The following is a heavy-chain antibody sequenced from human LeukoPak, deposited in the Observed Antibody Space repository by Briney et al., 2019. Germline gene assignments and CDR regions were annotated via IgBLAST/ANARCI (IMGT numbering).Heavy chain of an antibody. D-gene: IGHD3-3*01. J-gene: IGHJ6*03. Sequence: GGSLRLSCAASGFTFSSYAMSWVRQAPGKGLEWVSDISGSGGSTYYADSVKGRFTISRANSKNTLCLQMNSLRAEDTAVYYCVPRKEWSCYMDVWGKGTTVTVSS. CDR2: ISGSGGST. CDR1: GFTFSSYA. V-gene: IGHV3-23*01. CDR3: VPRKEWSCYMDV.